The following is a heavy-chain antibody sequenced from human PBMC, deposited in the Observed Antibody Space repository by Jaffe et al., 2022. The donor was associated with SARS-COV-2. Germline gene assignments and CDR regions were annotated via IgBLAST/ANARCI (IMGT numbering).Heavy chain of an antibody. Sequence: EVQLVESGGGLVKPGRSLRLSCTASGFTFGDYAMSWFRQAPGKGLEWVGFIRSKAYGGTTEYAASVKGRFTISRDDSKSIAYLQMNSLKTEDTAVYYCTRGDSSGYYPDSGYWGQGTLVTVSS. J-gene: IGHJ4*02. D-gene: IGHD3-22*01. CDR2: IRSKAYGGTT. CDR3: TRGDSSGYYPDSGY. CDR1: GFTFGDYA. V-gene: IGHV3-49*05.